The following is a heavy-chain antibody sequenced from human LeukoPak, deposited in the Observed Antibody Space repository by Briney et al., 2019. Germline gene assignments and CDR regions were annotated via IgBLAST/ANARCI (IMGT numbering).Heavy chain of an antibody. J-gene: IGHJ4*02. CDR2: IYQSGNT. CDR1: GYSISSGCY. CDR3: VRQLYYYGSGSPYYFDY. D-gene: IGHD3-10*01. Sequence: SETLSLTCTVSGYSISSGCYWGWIRQPPGKVLEYIGSIYQSGNTYYTPSLKSRVAISLDTSKNQFSLKLSSVTAADTAVYYCVRQLYYYGSGSPYYFDYWGQGTLVTVSS. V-gene: IGHV4-38-2*02.